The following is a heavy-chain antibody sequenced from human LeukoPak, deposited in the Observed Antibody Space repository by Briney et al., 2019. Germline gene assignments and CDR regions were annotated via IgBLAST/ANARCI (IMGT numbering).Heavy chain of an antibody. CDR3: ARGPQYYDFWSGQYRFDP. V-gene: IGHV1-8*03. J-gene: IGHJ5*02. CDR1: GYTFTSYD. CDR2: MNPNSGNT. D-gene: IGHD3-3*01. Sequence: GASVKVSCKASGYTFTSYDINWVRQATGQGLEWMGWMNPNSGNTGYAQKFQGRVTITRNTSISTAYMELSSLRSEDTAVYYCARGPQYYDFWSGQYRFDPWGQGTLVTVSS.